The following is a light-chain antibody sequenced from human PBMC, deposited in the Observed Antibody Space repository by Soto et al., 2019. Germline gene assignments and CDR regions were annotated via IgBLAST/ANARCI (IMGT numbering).Light chain of an antibody. V-gene: IGLV2-14*01. CDR3: SSSTGSSTYV. Sequence: QSVLTQPASVSGSPGQSITISCTGTSSDVGGYNYVSWYQQHPGKAPKLMIYDVSNRPSGISNRFSGSKSGNTASLTISGLQAEDEADYYCSSSTGSSTYVFGTGTKVTVL. CDR1: SSDVGGYNY. J-gene: IGLJ1*01. CDR2: DVS.